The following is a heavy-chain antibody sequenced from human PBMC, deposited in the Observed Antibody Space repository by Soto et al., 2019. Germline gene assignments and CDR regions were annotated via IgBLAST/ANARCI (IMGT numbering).Heavy chain of an antibody. CDR2: INPNSGGT. CDR3: ASGADILRFLEGTQGGCFDX. CDR1: GYTFTGYY. D-gene: IGHD3-3*01. V-gene: IGHV1-2*02. Sequence: ASVKVSCKASGYTFTGYYMHWVRQAPGQGLEWMGWINPNSGGTNYEQKFQGRVTMTRDTSISTAYMELSRLRSDDTAVYYCASGADILRFLEGTQGGCFDXWGQGTLVTVSX. J-gene: IGHJ4*02.